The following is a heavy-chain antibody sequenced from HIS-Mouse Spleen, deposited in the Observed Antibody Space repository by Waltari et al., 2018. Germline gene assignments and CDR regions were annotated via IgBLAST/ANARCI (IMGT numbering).Heavy chain of an antibody. CDR2: ISSSSTI. Sequence: EVQLVASGGGLVQPGGSLRLACAAFGFTFSSYSMNWVRQAPGKGLDWVSYISSSSTIYYADSVKGRFTISRDNAKNSLYLQMNSLRAEDTAVYYCARGFVGGYDDAFDIWGQGTMVTVSS. V-gene: IGHV3-48*01. CDR1: GFTFSSYS. D-gene: IGHD5-12*01. J-gene: IGHJ3*02. CDR3: ARGFVGGYDDAFDI.